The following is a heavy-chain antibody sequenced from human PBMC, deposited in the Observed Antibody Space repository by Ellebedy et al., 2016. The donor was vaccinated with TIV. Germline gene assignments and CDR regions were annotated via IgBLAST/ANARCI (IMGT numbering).Heavy chain of an antibody. J-gene: IGHJ4*02. V-gene: IGHV4-39*07. D-gene: IGHD3-10*01. CDR1: GGSISSPPYY. CDR3: ARDRNILRGVMAY. Sequence: MPGGSLRLSCTVYGGSISSPPYYWGWIRKRPGQGLAWIGSLYYSGSTFKNPSLKRRVTISVDTSKNQFSLKLNSVTAADTAVYHCARDRNILRGVMAYWGQGTLVTVSS. CDR2: LYYSGST.